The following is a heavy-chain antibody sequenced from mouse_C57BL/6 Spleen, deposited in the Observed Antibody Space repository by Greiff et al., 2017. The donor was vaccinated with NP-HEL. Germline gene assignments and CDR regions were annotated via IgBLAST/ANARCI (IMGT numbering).Heavy chain of an antibody. CDR2: INPGSGGT. V-gene: IGHV1-54*01. J-gene: IGHJ2*01. CDR3: ARDGSLYYFDY. Sequence: VKLMESGAELVRPGTSVKVSCKASGYAFTNYLIEWVKQRPGQGLEWIGVINPGSGGTNYNEKFKGKATLTADKSSSTAYMQLSSLTSEDSAVYFCARDGSLYYFDYWGQGTTLTVSS. CDR1: GYAFTNYL. D-gene: IGHD1-1*01.